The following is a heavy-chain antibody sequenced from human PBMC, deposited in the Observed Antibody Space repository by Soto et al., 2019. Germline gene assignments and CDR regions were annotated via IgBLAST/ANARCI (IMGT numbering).Heavy chain of an antibody. J-gene: IGHJ4*02. CDR1: GGSFSGYY. CDR2: INHSGST. CDR3: AGRGYSYGYERYPFGY. Sequence: SQTLSLTCAVYGGSFSGYYWSWIRQPPGKGLEWIGEINHSGSTNYNPSLKSRVTISVDTSKNQFSLKLSSVTAADTAVYYCAGRGYSYGYERYPFGYLGQGNLVTVSS. D-gene: IGHD5-18*01. V-gene: IGHV4-34*01.